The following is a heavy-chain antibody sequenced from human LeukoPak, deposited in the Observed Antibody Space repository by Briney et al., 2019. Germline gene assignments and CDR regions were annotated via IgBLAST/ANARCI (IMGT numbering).Heavy chain of an antibody. J-gene: IGHJ4*02. Sequence: SVKVSCKASRGTFSSYAISWMRQAPGQGLEWMGGIIPIFGTANYAQKFQGRVAITTDESTSTAYMELSSLRSEDTAVYYCVRVKHTYYYDSSGYLDWGQGTLVTVSS. D-gene: IGHD3-22*01. CDR2: IIPIFGTA. V-gene: IGHV1-69*05. CDR1: RGTFSSYA. CDR3: VRVKHTYYYDSSGYLD.